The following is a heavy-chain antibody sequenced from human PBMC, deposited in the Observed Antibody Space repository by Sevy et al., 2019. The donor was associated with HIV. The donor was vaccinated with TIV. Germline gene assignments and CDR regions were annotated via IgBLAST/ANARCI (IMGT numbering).Heavy chain of an antibody. CDR2: INSVGSDT. J-gene: IGHJ3*02. CDR3: ARDSSARSDSGLSSSWVFAFDI. Sequence: GGSLRLSCAASGFTFSSYWMHWVRQAPGKGLVWVPRINSVGSDTHYADSVKGRFTISRDNAEKTLYLQMNSLRAEDTALYFCARDSSARSDSGLSSSWVFAFDIWGQGTMVTVSS. D-gene: IGHD6-13*01. V-gene: IGHV3-74*01. CDR1: GFTFSSYW.